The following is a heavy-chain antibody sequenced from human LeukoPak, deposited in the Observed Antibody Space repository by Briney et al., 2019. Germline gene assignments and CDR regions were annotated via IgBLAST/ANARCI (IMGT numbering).Heavy chain of an antibody. CDR2: ISSSSSYI. CDR1: GFTFRSYW. CDR3: ARGGDYGGNPAFY. Sequence: GGSLRLSCAASGFTFRSYWMSWVRQAPGKGLEWVSSISSSSSYIYYADSVKGRFTISRDNAKNSLYLQMNSLRAEDTAVYYCARGGDYGGNPAFYWGQGTLVTVSS. D-gene: IGHD4-23*01. J-gene: IGHJ4*02. V-gene: IGHV3-21*01.